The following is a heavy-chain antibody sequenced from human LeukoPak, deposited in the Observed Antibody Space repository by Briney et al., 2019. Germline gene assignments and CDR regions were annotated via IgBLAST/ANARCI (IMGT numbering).Heavy chain of an antibody. CDR2: IKQDGSEK. V-gene: IGHV3-7*01. D-gene: IGHD3-3*01. CDR1: GFTFSSYW. J-gene: IGHJ4*02. CDR3: ARDFDFWSGYSFDY. Sequence: GGSLRLSCAASGFTFSSYWMSWVRQAPGKGLEWVANIKQDGSEKYYVDSVKGRFTISRDNAKNLLYLQMNSLRAEDTAVYYCARDFDFWSGYSFDYWGQGTLVTVSS.